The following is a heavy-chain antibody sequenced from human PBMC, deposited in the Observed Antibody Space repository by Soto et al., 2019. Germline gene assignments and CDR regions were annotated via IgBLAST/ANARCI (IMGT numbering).Heavy chain of an antibody. CDR2: ISAYNGNT. J-gene: IGHJ6*02. Sequence: QVQLVQSGAEVKKPGASVKVSCKAYGYTFSSYGISWVRQAPGQGLEWMGWISAYNGNTNYAQKLQGSVTMTTDTSTSTAYMELRSLRSDDTAVYYCASSYCGGDCSVLYYYYGMDVWGQGTTVTVSS. V-gene: IGHV1-18*01. D-gene: IGHD2-21*02. CDR3: ASSYCGGDCSVLYYYYGMDV. CDR1: GYTFSSYG.